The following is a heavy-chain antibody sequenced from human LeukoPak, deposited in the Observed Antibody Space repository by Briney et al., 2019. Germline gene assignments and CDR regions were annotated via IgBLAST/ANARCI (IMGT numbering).Heavy chain of an antibody. CDR1: GGSFSGYY. V-gene: IGHV4-34*01. J-gene: IGHJ4*02. CDR3: ARGALGGARLFDY. D-gene: IGHD3-16*01. CDR2: INHSGST. Sequence: SETLPLTCAVYGGSFSGYYWSWIRQPPGKGLEWIGEINHSGSTNYNPSLKSRVTISVDTSKNQFSLKLGSVTAADTAVYYCARGALGGARLFDYWGQGTLVTVSS.